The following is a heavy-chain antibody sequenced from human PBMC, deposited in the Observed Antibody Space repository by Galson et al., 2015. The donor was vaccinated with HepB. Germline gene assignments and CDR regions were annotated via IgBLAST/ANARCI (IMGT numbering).Heavy chain of an antibody. CDR1: AATYNSPT. Sequence: SLRLSGAASAATYNSPTMHCAAQAPRKGLEWVAAISYDGSKKYYPDSVKGRFTISRDKSQNTLYLQMNSLRAEDTALYYCARNYILLEISSGWLWGQGTLVTVSS. V-gene: IGHV3-30-3*01. CDR2: ISYDGSKK. J-gene: IGHJ4*02. CDR3: ARNYILLEISSGWL. D-gene: IGHD6-19*01.